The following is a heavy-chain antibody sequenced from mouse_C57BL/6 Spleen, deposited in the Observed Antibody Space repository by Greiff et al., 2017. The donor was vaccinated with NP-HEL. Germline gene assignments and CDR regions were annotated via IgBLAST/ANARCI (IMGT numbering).Heavy chain of an antibody. V-gene: IGHV1-54*01. Sequence: VKLMESGAELVRPGTSVKVSCKASGYAFTNYLIEWVKQRPGQGLEWIGVINPGSGGTNYNEKFKGKATLTADKSSSTAYMQLSSLTSEDSAVYFCARRGFITTVVAPYAMDYWGQGTSVTVSS. CDR2: INPGSGGT. CDR3: ARRGFITTVVAPYAMDY. CDR1: GYAFTNYL. D-gene: IGHD1-1*01. J-gene: IGHJ4*01.